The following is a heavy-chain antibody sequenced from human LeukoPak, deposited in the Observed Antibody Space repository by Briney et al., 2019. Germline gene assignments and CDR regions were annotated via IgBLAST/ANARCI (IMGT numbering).Heavy chain of an antibody. J-gene: IGHJ4*02. CDR2: IYYSGST. V-gene: IGHV4-59*01. CDR1: GGSISSYS. D-gene: IGHD5-12*01. CDR3: ARGVASGYATDYYFDY. Sequence: SETLSLTCTVSGGSISSYSWIWIRQPPGKGLEWIGYIYYSGSTNYNPSLKSRVTISVDTSQNQFALNLSSVTAADTAVYYCARGVASGYATDYYFDYWGQGTLLTVSS.